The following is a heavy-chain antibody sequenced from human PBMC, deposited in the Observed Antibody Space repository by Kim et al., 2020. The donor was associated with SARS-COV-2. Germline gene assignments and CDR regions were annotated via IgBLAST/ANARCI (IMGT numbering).Heavy chain of an antibody. J-gene: IGHJ4*02. Sequence: SETLSLTCAVYGGSFSGYYWSWIRQPPGKGLEWIGEINHSGSTNYNPSLKSRVTISVDTSKNQFSLKLSSVTAADTAVYYCARYHSSGSYPDYWGQGTLVTVSS. CDR1: GGSFSGYY. D-gene: IGHD1-26*01. V-gene: IGHV4-34*01. CDR2: INHSGST. CDR3: ARYHSSGSYPDY.